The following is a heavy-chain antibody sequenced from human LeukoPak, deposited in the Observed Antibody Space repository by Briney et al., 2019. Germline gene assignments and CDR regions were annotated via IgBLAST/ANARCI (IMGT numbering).Heavy chain of an antibody. Sequence: SETLSLTCAVYGGSFSGYCWSWIRQPPGKGLEWIGSIYYSGSTYYNPSLKSRVTISVDTSKNQFSLKLSSVTAADTAVYYCARLRSYYDILTGYTYYFDYWGQGTLVTVSS. J-gene: IGHJ4*02. CDR3: ARLRSYYDILTGYTYYFDY. D-gene: IGHD3-9*01. CDR2: IYYSGST. CDR1: GGSFSGYC. V-gene: IGHV4-34*01.